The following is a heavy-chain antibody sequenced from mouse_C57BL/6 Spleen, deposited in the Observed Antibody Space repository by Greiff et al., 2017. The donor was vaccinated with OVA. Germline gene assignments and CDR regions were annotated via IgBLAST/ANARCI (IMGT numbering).Heavy chain of an antibody. Sequence: VQLQQSGPVLVKPGASVKMSCKASGYTFTDYYMTWVKQSHGKSLEWIGVINPYNGGTSYNQKFKGKATLTVDKSSSTAYMELNSLTSEDSAVYYCARKRITAVVEGFAYWGKGTLVTVSA. J-gene: IGHJ3*01. CDR3: ARKRITAVVEGFAY. CDR1: GYTFTDYY. D-gene: IGHD1-1*01. V-gene: IGHV1-19*01. CDR2: INPYNGGT.